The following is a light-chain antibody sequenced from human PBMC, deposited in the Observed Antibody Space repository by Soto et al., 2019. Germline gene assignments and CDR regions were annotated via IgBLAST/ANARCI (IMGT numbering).Light chain of an antibody. J-gene: IGLJ1*01. Sequence: QSVLTQPASVSGSPGQSITTSCTGTSSDVGSYNFVSWYQQHPGKAPKLMIYEVSKRPSGVSNGFSGSKSGNTASLTISGLQAEDEADYYCCSYAGSYTYVFGTGTKVTVL. CDR1: SSDVGSYNF. CDR2: EVS. CDR3: CSYAGSYTYV. V-gene: IGLV2-23*02.